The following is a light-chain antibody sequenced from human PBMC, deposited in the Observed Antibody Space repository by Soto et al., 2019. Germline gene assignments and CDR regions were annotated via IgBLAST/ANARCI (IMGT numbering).Light chain of an antibody. CDR1: QYIGSN. V-gene: IGKV3-11*01. CDR3: QQRSNWPIT. Sequence: EIVMTQSPATLSVSPGERATLSCRASQYIGSNLAWYQQKPGQAPRLLIYGASTRATGIPARFSGSGSGTDFTLTISSLEPEDFAVYYCQQRSNWPITFGQGTRLEIK. J-gene: IGKJ5*01. CDR2: GAS.